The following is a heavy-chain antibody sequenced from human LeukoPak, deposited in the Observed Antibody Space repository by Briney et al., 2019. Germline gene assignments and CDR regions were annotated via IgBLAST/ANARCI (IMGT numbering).Heavy chain of an antibody. CDR2: IYYSGST. D-gene: IGHD2-15*01. CDR3: ARGPGGQDPWFDP. CDR1: GGSISGGGYY. V-gene: IGHV4-31*03. Sequence: PSETLSLTCTVSGGSISGGGYYWSWIRQHPGKGLEWFGYIYYSGSTYYNPSLKSRVTISVDTSKNQFCLKLSSVTAADTAVYYCARGPGGQDPWFDPWGQGTLVTVSS. J-gene: IGHJ5*02.